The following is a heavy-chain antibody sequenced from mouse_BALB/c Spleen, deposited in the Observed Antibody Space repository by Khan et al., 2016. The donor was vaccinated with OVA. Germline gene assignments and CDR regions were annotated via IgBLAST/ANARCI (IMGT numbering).Heavy chain of an antibody. D-gene: IGHD1-2*01. CDR2: ISYSGST. CDR3: ARTARIKY. Sequence: EVQLQQSGPGLVKPSQSLSLTCTVTGYSITSGYGWNWIRQFPGNKLEWMGYISYSGSTNYNPSLKSRISITRDTSKNQFFLQMNSVTTEDTATYYCARTARIKYWGQGTTLTVSS. V-gene: IGHV3-2*02. J-gene: IGHJ2*01. CDR1: GYSITSGYG.